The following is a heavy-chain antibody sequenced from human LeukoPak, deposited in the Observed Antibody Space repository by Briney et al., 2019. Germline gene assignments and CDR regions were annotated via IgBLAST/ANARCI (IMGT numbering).Heavy chain of an antibody. CDR3: ARDQEGFDY. CDR1: GYTFTDYY. Sequence: ASVKVSCKASGYTFTDYYMHWVRQAPGQGLEWMGMIYPRDGSTSYAQKFQGRVTVTRDTSTSTVHMELSGLRSEDTAVYYCARDQEGFDYWGQGTLVTVSS. V-gene: IGHV1-46*01. J-gene: IGHJ4*02. CDR2: IYPRDGST.